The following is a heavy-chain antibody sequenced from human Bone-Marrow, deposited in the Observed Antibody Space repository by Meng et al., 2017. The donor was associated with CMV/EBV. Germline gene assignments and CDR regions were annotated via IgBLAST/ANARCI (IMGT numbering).Heavy chain of an antibody. J-gene: IGHJ6*01. V-gene: IGHV1-46*01. CDR3: ARDQIVVVPAAIRGGDYYYGMDV. Sequence: ASVKVSCKASGYTFTSYYMHWVRQAPGQGLEWMGIINPSGGSTSYAQKFQGRVTMTRDTSTSTVYMELSSLRSEDTAVYYCARDQIVVVPAAIRGGDYYYGMDVWGQGATVTCSS. D-gene: IGHD2-2*02. CDR2: INPSGGST. CDR1: GYTFTSYY.